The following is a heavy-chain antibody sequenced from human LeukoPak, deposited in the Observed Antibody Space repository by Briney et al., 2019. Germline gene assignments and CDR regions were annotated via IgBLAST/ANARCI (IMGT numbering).Heavy chain of an antibody. CDR2: IIPIFGTA. V-gene: IGHV1-69*06. Sequence: SVKVSCKASGGTFSSYAISWVRQAPGQGLEWMGGIIPIFGTANYAQKFQGRVTITADKSTSTAYMELSSLRSEDTAVYYCARVGGGDTAMVYPDYYFDYWGQGTLITVSS. D-gene: IGHD5-18*01. CDR1: GGTFSSYA. CDR3: ARVGGGDTAMVYPDYYFDY. J-gene: IGHJ4*02.